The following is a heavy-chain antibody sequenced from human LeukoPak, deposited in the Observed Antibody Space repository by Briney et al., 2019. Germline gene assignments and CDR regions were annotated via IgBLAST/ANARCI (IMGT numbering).Heavy chain of an antibody. CDR3: ARGYCSGGSCYVRRGMDV. Sequence: TSETLSLTCAVYVGSFSGYYWSWIRQPPGKGLEWIGEINHSGSTNYNPSLKSRVTISVDTSKNQFSLKLSSVTAADTAVYYCARGYCSGGSCYVRRGMDVWGQGTTVTVSS. CDR2: INHSGST. J-gene: IGHJ6*02. D-gene: IGHD2-15*01. V-gene: IGHV4-34*01. CDR1: VGSFSGYY.